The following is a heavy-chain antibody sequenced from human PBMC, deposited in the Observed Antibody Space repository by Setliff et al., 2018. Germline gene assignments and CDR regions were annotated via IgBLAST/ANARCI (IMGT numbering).Heavy chain of an antibody. CDR3: ARVRTATSGAAAGIGRLIDY. J-gene: IGHJ4*02. D-gene: IGHD6-13*01. CDR1: GYTFTGYY. Sequence: GASVKVSCKASGYTFTGYYMHWVRQAPGQGLEWMGWINPNSGGTNYAQKFQGRVTMTRDTSISTAYMELSRLRSDDTAVYYCARVRTATSGAAAGIGRLIDYWGQGTLVTVSS. V-gene: IGHV1-2*02. CDR2: INPNSGGT.